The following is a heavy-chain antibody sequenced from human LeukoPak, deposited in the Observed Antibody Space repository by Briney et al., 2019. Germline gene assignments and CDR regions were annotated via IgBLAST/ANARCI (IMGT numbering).Heavy chain of an antibody. CDR2: IYSGGST. CDR1: GFTVSTNY. CDR3: ARGRGTYYFDY. J-gene: IGHJ4*02. V-gene: IGHV3-53*01. Sequence: GGSLRLSCAASGFTVSTNYMSWVRQAPGKGLEWVSVIYSGGSTYYADSVKGRFTISRDNSKNTMYLQMNSLRAEDTAVYYCARGRGTYYFDYWGQGTLVTVSS. D-gene: IGHD3-10*01.